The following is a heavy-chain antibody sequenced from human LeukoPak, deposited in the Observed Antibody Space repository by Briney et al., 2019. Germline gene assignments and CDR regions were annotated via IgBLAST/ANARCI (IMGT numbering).Heavy chain of an antibody. CDR1: GGSISSYY. J-gene: IGHJ3*02. Sequence: KTPETLSLTCTVSGGSISSYYWSWIRQPPGKGLEWIGYIYYSGSTNYNPSLKSRVTISVDTSKNQFSLKLSSVTAADTAVYYCASSCSGGSCYSGVRAFDIWGQGTMVTVSS. CDR2: IYYSGST. V-gene: IGHV4-59*01. CDR3: ASSCSGGSCYSGVRAFDI. D-gene: IGHD2-15*01.